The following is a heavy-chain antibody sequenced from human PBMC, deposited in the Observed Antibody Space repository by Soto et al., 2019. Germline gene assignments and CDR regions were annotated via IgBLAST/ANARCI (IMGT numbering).Heavy chain of an antibody. V-gene: IGHV4-61*01. D-gene: IGHD3-3*01. CDR3: ARNYDFWSGYYGMDV. CDR2: VYYTGGT. J-gene: IGHJ6*02. Sequence: QVQLQESGPGLVKSSETLSLTCTVSGGSVSSGNYYWSWIRQPPGKGLEWIGYVYYTGGTNYNPSLKSRVSISIDTSNNKFSLKLRSMTAADTAMYYCARNYDFWSGYYGMDVWGQGTTVTVSS. CDR1: GGSVSSGNYY.